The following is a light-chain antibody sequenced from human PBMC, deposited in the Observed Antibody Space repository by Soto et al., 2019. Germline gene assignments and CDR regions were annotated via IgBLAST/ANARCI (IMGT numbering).Light chain of an antibody. CDR1: QSVNIH. J-gene: IGKJ5*01. CDR3: QQYNNWPPIT. V-gene: IGKV3-15*01. CDR2: GKS. Sequence: IVMSQSAATLSVSPGKRDTISCRASQSVNIHLAWYQQKPGQAPRLLIYGKSTWATGVPARFSGSGSGTEFTLTISSLQSEDFAVYYCQQYNNWPPITFGQGTRLEI.